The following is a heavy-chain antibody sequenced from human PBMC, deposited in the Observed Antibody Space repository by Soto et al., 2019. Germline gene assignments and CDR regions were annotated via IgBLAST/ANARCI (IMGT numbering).Heavy chain of an antibody. CDR1: GYTFTSYA. J-gene: IGHJ5*02. V-gene: IGHV1-3*01. D-gene: IGHD4-17*01. CDR3: ARTETLQYYGDYEVGGNWFDP. CDR2: INAGNGNT. Sequence: QVQLVQSGAEVKKPGSSVKVSCKASGYTFTSYAMHWVRQAPGQRLEWMGWINAGNGNTKYSQKFQGRVTITRDTAASTAYMELSSLRSEDTAVYYCARTETLQYYGDYEVGGNWFDPWGQGTLVTVSS.